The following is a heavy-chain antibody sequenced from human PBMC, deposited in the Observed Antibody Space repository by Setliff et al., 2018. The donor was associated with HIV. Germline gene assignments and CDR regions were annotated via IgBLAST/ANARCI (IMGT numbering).Heavy chain of an antibody. D-gene: IGHD3-10*01. CDR1: DGSFSDYY. J-gene: IGHJ4*02. CDR2: IHHTGSA. V-gene: IGHV4-34*01. Sequence: SETLSLTCAVSDGSFSDYYWAWIRQAPGKGLEWLGLIHHTGSATYNPSLQSRVAVSVNMPNNQFFLELTSVTAADTAVYYCARQRGLRGYYGSNSLYYFDSWGQGTLVTVSS. CDR3: ARQRGLRGYYGSNSLYYFDS.